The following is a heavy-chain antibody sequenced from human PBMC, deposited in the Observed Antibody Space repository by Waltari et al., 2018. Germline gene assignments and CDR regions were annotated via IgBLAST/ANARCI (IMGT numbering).Heavy chain of an antibody. J-gene: IGHJ4*02. D-gene: IGHD3-22*01. V-gene: IGHV4-34*01. CDR2: INHSGST. CDR3: ARFRFAYYYDSSGSLDY. CDR1: GGSFSGYY. Sequence: QVQLQQWGAGLLKPSETLSLTCAVYGGSFSGYYWSWIRQPPGKGLEGIGEINHSGSTNDTPSLKRRVTMSVDTSKNQFSLKLSSVAAADTAVYYCARFRFAYYYDSSGSLDYWGQGTLVTVSS.